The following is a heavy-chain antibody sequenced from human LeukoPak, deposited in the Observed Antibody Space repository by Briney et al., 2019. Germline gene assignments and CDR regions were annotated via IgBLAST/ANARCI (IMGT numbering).Heavy chain of an antibody. CDR3: ARATPSRSGLNY. CDR2: VYYSGST. D-gene: IGHD6-19*01. CDR1: GGSVSSGSYY. Sequence: SETLSLTCTVSGGSVSSGSYYWSWIRRPPGKGLDWVGYVYYSGSTSYNPSLKSRLTISLDTSRNQFSPKLTSVTAADTAVYYCARATPSRSGLNYWGQGTLVTVSS. J-gene: IGHJ4*02. V-gene: IGHV4-61*01.